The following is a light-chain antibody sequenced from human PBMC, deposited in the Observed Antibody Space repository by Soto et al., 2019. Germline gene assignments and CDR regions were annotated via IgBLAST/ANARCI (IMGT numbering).Light chain of an antibody. CDR2: DAS. V-gene: IGKV3-11*01. J-gene: IGKJ5*01. Sequence: EIVLTQSPATLSSFPGDRVTLSCRASQSVSSYLAWYQQKPGQAPRLLIYDASNRATGIPARFSGSGSGTDSTLTISSLEPEDFAVYYCQQRSFGQGTRLEIK. CDR3: QQRS. CDR1: QSVSSY.